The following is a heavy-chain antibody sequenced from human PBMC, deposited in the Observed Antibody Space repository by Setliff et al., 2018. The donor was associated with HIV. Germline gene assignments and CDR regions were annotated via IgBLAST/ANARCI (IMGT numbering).Heavy chain of an antibody. J-gene: IGHJ4*02. Sequence: GGSLSLSCAASGFTFSSYAMSWVRQAPGKGLEWVSAISGSGGSTYYADSVKGRFTISRDNSKNTLYLQMNSLRAEDTAVYYCANTEGVVIQPQDYWGQGTLVTVSS. V-gene: IGHV3-23*01. D-gene: IGHD3-22*01. CDR2: ISGSGGST. CDR3: ANTEGVVIQPQDY. CDR1: GFTFSSYA.